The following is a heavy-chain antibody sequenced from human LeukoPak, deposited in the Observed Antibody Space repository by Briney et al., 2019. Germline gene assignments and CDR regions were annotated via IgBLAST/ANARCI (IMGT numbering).Heavy chain of an antibody. D-gene: IGHD3-16*01. CDR3: ARALGGSTGAFDI. J-gene: IGHJ3*02. Sequence: KPGGSLRLSCAASGFTFSSYSMNWVRQAPGKGLGWVSSISSSRSYIYYADSVKGGFTISRDNAKNSLYLQMNSLRAEDTAVYYCARALGGSTGAFDIWGQGTMVTVSS. V-gene: IGHV3-21*01. CDR2: ISSSRSYI. CDR1: GFTFSSYS.